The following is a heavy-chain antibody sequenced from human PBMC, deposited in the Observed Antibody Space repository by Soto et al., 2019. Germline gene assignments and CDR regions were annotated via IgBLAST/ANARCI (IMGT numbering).Heavy chain of an antibody. J-gene: IGHJ6*04. CDR2: ISGGSDNI. CDR3: VGFGRGVSCYGIGSLDV. Sequence: PGGSLRLSCEASGFTFNDYTMSWVRQAPGKGLEWVSSISGGSDNINYADSVTGRLTISRDNSKNVVYLQMNSLRAEDTALYYCVGFGRGVSCYGIGSLDVWGKGTTVTVSS. CDR1: GFTFNDYT. V-gene: IGHV3-23*01. D-gene: IGHD2-15*01.